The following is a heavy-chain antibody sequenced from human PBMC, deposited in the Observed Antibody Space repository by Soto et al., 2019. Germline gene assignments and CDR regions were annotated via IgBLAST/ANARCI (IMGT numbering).Heavy chain of an antibody. V-gene: IGHV3-30*18. CDR2: ISFDGDIQ. CDR1: GFTFSSYA. CDR3: AKVSEGSMITFGGVIAY. J-gene: IGHJ4*02. D-gene: IGHD3-16*02. Sequence: QVQLVESGGGVVQPGRSLRLSCAASGFTFSSYAIHWVRQAPGKGLEWVAVISFDGDIQYYADSVKGRFTISGDNSKNTLYLQMDSLRAADTAVYYCAKVSEGSMITFGGVIAYWGQGTLVTVSS.